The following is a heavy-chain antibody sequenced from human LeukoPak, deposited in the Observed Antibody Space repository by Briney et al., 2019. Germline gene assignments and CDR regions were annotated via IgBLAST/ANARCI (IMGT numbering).Heavy chain of an antibody. D-gene: IGHD3-22*01. J-gene: IGHJ3*02. CDR1: GYTFTGYY. CDR2: INPNSGGT. V-gene: IGHV1-2*02. Sequence: ASVKVSCKASGYTFTGYYMHWVRQAPGQGLEWMGWINPNSGGTNYAQKFQGRVTMTRDTSISTAYMELSRLRSDDTAVYYCARAYYDSSGYYLDSFDIWGQGTMVTVSS. CDR3: ARAYYDSSGYYLDSFDI.